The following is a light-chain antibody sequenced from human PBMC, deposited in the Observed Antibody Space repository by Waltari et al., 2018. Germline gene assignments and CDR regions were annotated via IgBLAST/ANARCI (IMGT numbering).Light chain of an antibody. V-gene: IGKV3-11*01. Sequence: IVLTPSPATLSLSPGERATLSCRASQSVSSYFAWYQQKPGQAPTLVIYDTSNRATGIPARFSGSGSGTDFTLTITSLEPEDFAVYYCQQRSDWPLTFGGGTKVEIK. J-gene: IGKJ4*01. CDR2: DTS. CDR3: QQRSDWPLT. CDR1: QSVSSY.